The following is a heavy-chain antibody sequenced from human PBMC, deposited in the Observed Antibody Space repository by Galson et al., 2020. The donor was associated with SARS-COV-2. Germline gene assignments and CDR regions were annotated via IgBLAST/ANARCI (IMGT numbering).Heavy chain of an antibody. J-gene: IGHJ3*01. V-gene: IGHV4-31*03. Sequence: ASETLSLTCTVSGGSISTAGYYWAWIRQHPGKGLEWIGHIYYIGATYYNPSLKSRLAISADMSKSQVYIRLDSVSPADTAIDYCASGQMANNAFDVWGHGTMVAVS. D-gene: IGHD2-8*01. CDR2: IYYIGAT. CDR3: ASGQMANNAFDV. CDR1: GGSISTAGYY.